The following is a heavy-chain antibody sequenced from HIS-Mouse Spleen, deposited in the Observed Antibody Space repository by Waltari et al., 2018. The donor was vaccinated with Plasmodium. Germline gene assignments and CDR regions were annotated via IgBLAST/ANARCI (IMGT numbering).Heavy chain of an antibody. CDR1: GGSISSYY. V-gene: IGHV4-59*01. J-gene: IGHJ4*02. CDR2: IYSRGSP. D-gene: IGHD6-6*01. CDR3: ARGGYSSSSYYFDY. Sequence: QVQLQESGPGLVKPSETLSLTCTVSGGSISSYYWSWIRQPPGKGLEWIAYIYSRGSPNYNPSLKSRVTISVDTSKNQFSLKLSSVTAADTAVFYCARGGYSSSSYYFDYWGQGTLVTVSS.